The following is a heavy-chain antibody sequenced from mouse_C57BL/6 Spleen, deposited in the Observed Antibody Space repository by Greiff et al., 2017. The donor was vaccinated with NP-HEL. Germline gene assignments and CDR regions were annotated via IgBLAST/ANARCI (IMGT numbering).Heavy chain of an antibody. D-gene: IGHD1-1*01. J-gene: IGHJ3*01. CDR2: ISDGGSYT. V-gene: IGHV5-4*01. CDR3: ARDTLYYYGSSPAWFAY. Sequence: DVMLVESGGGLVKPGGSLKLSCAASGFTFSSYAMSWVRQTPEKRLEWVATISDGGSYTYYPDNVKGRFTISRDNAKNNLYLQMSHLKSEDTAMYYCARDTLYYYGSSPAWFAYWGQGTLVTVSA. CDR1: GFTFSSYA.